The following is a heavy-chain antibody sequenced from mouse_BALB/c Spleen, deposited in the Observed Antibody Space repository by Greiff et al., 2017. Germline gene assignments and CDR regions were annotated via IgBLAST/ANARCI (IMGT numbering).Heavy chain of an antibody. J-gene: IGHJ4*01. D-gene: IGHD1-2*01. CDR1: GFTFTDYY. CDR2: IRNKANGYTT. V-gene: IGHV7-3*02. Sequence: EVQGVESGGGLVQPGGSLRLSCATSGFTFTDYYMSWVRQPPGKALEWLGFIRNKANGYTTEYSASVKGRFTISRDNSQSILYLQMNTLRAEDSATYYCAREISLLPLLGAMDYWGQGTSVTVSS. CDR3: AREISLLPLLGAMDY.